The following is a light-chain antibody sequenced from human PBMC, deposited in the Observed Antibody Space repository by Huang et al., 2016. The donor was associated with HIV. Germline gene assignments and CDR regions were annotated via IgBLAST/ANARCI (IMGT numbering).Light chain of an antibody. Sequence: DIQMTQSPSSLSASVGDRATITCRASQTITNYGNWYQQKPGQAPKLLIYATSTLQSGVPSRFSGSGSETDFTLIISGLQPGDFASYYCLQSYSTPLTFGGGTKVEIK. V-gene: IGKV1-39*01. CDR3: LQSYSTPLT. CDR1: QTITNY. CDR2: ATS. J-gene: IGKJ4*02.